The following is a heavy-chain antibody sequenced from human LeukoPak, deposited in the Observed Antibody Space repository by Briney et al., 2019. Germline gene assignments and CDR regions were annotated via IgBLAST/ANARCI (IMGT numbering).Heavy chain of an antibody. CDR1: GYTFTGYY. J-gene: IGHJ3*02. CDR3: ARVTGGELPDRDDAFDI. CDR2: INPNSGGT. Sequence: ASVKVSCKASGYTFTGYYMHWMRQAPGQGLEWMGRINPNSGGTNYAQKFQGRVTMTRDTSISTAYMELSRLRSDDTAVYYCARVTGGELPDRDDAFDIWGQGTMVTVSS. D-gene: IGHD1-26*01. V-gene: IGHV1-2*06.